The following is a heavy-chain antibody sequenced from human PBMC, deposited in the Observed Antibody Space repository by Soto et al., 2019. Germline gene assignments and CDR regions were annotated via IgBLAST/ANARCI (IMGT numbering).Heavy chain of an antibody. CDR3: ARGAAAHLGEYYHCGMDV. J-gene: IGHJ6*02. V-gene: IGHV3-72*01. CDR1: GFTLSDHY. D-gene: IGHD6-13*01. CDR2: TRNKANRYTT. Sequence: EVQLVESGGGLVQPGGSLRLSCAASGFTLSDHYMDWVRQAPGKGLEWVGRTRNKANRYTTEYAASVKGRFTISRDDSRTSRDLQMNSLKTEDTAVYYCARGAAAHLGEYYHCGMDVWGQGTTVTVCS.